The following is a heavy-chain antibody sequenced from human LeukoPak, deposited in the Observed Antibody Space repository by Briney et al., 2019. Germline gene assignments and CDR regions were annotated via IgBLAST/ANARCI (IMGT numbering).Heavy chain of an antibody. D-gene: IGHD2-2*02. CDR2: IYYSGST. CDR1: GGSISSYY. Sequence: SETLSLTCTVSGGSISSYYWSWVRQPPGKGLEWIGYIYYSGSTNYNPSPKSRVTISVDTSKNQFSLNLSSVTAADTAVYYCARGLYCSSTSCYTLGYYYYYMDVWGKGTTVTVSS. V-gene: IGHV4-59*01. CDR3: ARGLYCSSTSCYTLGYYYYYMDV. J-gene: IGHJ6*03.